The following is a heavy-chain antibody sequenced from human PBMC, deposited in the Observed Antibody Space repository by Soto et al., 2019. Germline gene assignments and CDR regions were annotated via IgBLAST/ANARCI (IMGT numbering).Heavy chain of an antibody. V-gene: IGHV3-23*01. Sequence: GGSLRLSCAASGFTFSSYAMSWVRQAPGKGLEWVSAISGSGGSTYYADSVKGRFTISRDNSKNTLYLQMNSLRAEDTAVYYCAKLVDSYNYDILTGYPLHYYYYMDVWGKGTTVTVSS. D-gene: IGHD3-9*01. CDR1: GFTFSSYA. J-gene: IGHJ6*03. CDR2: ISGSGGST. CDR3: AKLVDSYNYDILTGYPLHYYYYMDV.